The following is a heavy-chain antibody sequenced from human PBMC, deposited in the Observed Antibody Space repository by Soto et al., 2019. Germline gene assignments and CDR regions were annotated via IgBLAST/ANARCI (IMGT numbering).Heavy chain of an antibody. D-gene: IGHD6-19*01. Sequence: EVALLESGGGLVQPGGSLRLSCEVSGVAFSFYSMSWVRQAPGKGLEWVASISGNGATTYYAASGKGRFTSSRDNSKNTVQLQMNSLRGEDTAVYYCAKDRGGFTSGWEFFDFWGQGTLVTVSS. J-gene: IGHJ4*02. CDR3: AKDRGGFTSGWEFFDF. CDR2: ISGNGATT. V-gene: IGHV3-23*01. CDR1: GVAFSFYS.